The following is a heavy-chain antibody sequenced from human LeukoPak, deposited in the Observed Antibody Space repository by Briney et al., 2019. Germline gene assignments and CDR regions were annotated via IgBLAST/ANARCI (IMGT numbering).Heavy chain of an antibody. D-gene: IGHD6-19*01. J-gene: IGHJ4*02. Sequence: GESLKISCKHSEYSFPNYCIGWVRQMPGKGLEWMGIIYPDDSDTRYSPSFQGQVTISADKSISTAYLQWSSLKASDTAMYYCASYQSSGWPTGSDYWGQGTLVIVSS. V-gene: IGHV5-51*01. CDR1: EYSFPNYC. CDR3: ASYQSSGWPTGSDY. CDR2: IYPDDSDT.